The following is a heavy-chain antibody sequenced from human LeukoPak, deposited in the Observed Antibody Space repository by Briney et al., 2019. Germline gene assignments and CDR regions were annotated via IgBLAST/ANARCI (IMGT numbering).Heavy chain of an antibody. CDR3: ARQDCSSTSCQYYFDY. D-gene: IGHD2-2*01. Sequence: AGESLKISCKGSGYSFTSYWIGWVRQMPGKGLEWMGIIYPGDSDTRYSPSFQGQVPISAEKSITTAYLPWSSLKAPATAMYYCARQDCSSTSCQYYFDYWGQGTLVTVSS. CDR1: GYSFTSYW. V-gene: IGHV5-51*01. CDR2: IYPGDSDT. J-gene: IGHJ4*02.